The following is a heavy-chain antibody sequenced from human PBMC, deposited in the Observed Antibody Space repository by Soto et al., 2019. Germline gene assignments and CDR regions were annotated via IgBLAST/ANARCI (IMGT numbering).Heavy chain of an antibody. Sequence: ASVKVSCKASGYTFTGHYSHWVRQAPEQGPEWMGEIGPESGATRYAQRFQGRVTMTRDMSITTVYMELNNLSPDDTAVYYCGRGRSGQIVVFYWGQGTPVTVSS. CDR3: GRGRSGQIVVFY. V-gene: IGHV1-2*02. D-gene: IGHD1-26*01. CDR1: GYTFTGHY. CDR2: IGPESGAT. J-gene: IGHJ4*02.